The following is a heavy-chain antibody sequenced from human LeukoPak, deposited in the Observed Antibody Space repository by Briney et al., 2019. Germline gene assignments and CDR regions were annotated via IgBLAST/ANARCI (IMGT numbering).Heavy chain of an antibody. D-gene: IGHD2-21*02. J-gene: IGHJ5*02. V-gene: IGHV3-30*04. CDR2: ISYDGSNK. CDR1: GFTFSSYA. CDR3: ARTEHIVVVTAIQNWFDP. Sequence: GGSLRLSCAASGFTFSSYAMHWVRQAPGKGLEWVAVISYDGSNKYYADSVKGRFTISRDNSKNTLYLQMNSLRSEDTAVYYCARTEHIVVVTAIQNWFDPWGQGTLVTVSS.